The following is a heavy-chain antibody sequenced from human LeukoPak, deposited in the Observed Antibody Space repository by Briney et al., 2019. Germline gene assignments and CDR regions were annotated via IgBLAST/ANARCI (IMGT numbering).Heavy chain of an antibody. CDR2: ISAYNGNT. V-gene: IGHV1-18*01. Sequence: GASVKVSCKASGYTFTSYDINWVRQAPGQGLEWMGWISAYNGNTNYAQKLQGRVTMTTDTSTSTAYMELRSLRSDDTAVYYCASQNRTLYDILTGFIRNDYYYGMDVWGQGTTVTVSS. CDR3: ASQNRTLYDILTGFIRNDYYYGMDV. J-gene: IGHJ6*02. D-gene: IGHD3-9*01. CDR1: GYTFTSYD.